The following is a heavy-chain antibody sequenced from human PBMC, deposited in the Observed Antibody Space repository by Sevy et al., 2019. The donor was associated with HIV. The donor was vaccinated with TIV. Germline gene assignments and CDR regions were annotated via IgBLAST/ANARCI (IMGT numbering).Heavy chain of an antibody. J-gene: IGHJ6*02. CDR3: ARDVPGGRVGTSFGMDV. CDR1: GGSVSSGSYY. CDR2: MSYSGSS. V-gene: IGHV4-61*03. Sequence: SETLSLTCTVSGGSVSSGSYYWSWIRQPPGKGLEWIGHMSYSGSSSNNPSFKSRVTISVDSSNNRFSLKLRSVTAAWTAVYYCARDVPGGRVGTSFGMDVWVQGTTVTVSS. D-gene: IGHD1-26*01.